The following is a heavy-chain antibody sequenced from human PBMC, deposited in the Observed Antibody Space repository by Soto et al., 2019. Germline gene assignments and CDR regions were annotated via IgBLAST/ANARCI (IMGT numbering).Heavy chain of an antibody. V-gene: IGHV3-23*01. CDR1: GFTFSSYA. D-gene: IGHD6-13*01. CDR2: ISGSGGST. J-gene: IGHJ4*02. CDR3: AKGLLNTGIAEATSFED. Sequence: PGGSLILSCAASGFTFSSYAMSWVRQAPGKGLEWVSAISGSGGSTYYADSVKGRFTISRDNSKNTLYLQMNSLRAEDTAVYYCAKGLLNTGIAEATSFEDWGQGTLVTVSS.